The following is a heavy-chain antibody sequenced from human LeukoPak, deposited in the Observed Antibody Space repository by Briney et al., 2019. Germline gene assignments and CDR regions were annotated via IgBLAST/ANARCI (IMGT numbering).Heavy chain of an antibody. CDR2: IYHSGST. V-gene: IGHV4-30-2*01. J-gene: IGHJ3*02. Sequence: ETSETLSLTCAVSGGSISSGGYSWSWIRQPPGKGLEWIGYIYHSGSTHYNPSLKSRVTISVDRSKNQFSLKLSSVTAADTAVYYCASGNGGNSYAFDIWGQGTMVTVSS. D-gene: IGHD4-23*01. CDR3: ASGNGGNSYAFDI. CDR1: GGSISSGGYS.